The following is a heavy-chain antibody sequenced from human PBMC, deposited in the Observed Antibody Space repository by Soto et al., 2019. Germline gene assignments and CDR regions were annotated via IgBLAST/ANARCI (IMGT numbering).Heavy chain of an antibody. CDR2: TYYRSKWYN. CDR3: AGRVSSSSGDYYYGMDV. Sequence: SQTLSLTCAISGDSVSSNSAAWNWIRQSPSRGLEWLGRTYYRSKWYNDYAVSVKSRITINPDTSKNQFSLQLNSVTPEDTAVYYCAGRVSSSSGDYYYGMDVWGQGTTVTVSS. J-gene: IGHJ6*02. V-gene: IGHV6-1*01. D-gene: IGHD6-6*01. CDR1: GDSVSSNSAA.